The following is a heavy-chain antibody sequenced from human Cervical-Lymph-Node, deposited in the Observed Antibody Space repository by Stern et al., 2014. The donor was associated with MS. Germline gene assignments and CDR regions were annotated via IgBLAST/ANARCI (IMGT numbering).Heavy chain of an antibody. D-gene: IGHD6-13*01. CDR3: ARSSETSGRWYSLGYDL. CDR2: IFPVFGTP. J-gene: IGHJ5*02. Sequence: QVQLVQSGAEVTKPGSSVKVSCKASGGTFSKFPSSWVRQAPGQGLEWMGGIFPVFGTPTYAQEFRGRVTITADVSTSTVYMELSSLRSDDTAVYYCARSSETSGRWYSLGYDLWGQGTLVTVSS. CDR1: GGTFSKFP. V-gene: IGHV1-69*01.